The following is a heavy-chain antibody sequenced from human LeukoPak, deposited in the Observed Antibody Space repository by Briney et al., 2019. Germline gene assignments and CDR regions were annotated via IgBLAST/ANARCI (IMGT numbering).Heavy chain of an antibody. D-gene: IGHD3-10*01. J-gene: IGHJ4*02. CDR2: IYTSGST. CDR3: ARGLWFGDENPPYFDY. V-gene: IGHV4-61*02. Sequence: SETLSLTCTVSGDSISSGDYYWSWIRQPAGKGLEWIGRIYTSGSTNYNPSLKSRVTTSVDTSKNQFSPKLSSVTAADTAVYYCARGLWFGDENPPYFDYWGQGILVTVSS. CDR1: GDSISSGDYY.